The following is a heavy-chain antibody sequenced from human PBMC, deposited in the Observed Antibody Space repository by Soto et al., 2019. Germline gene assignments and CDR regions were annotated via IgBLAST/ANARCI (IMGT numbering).Heavy chain of an antibody. CDR1: GFTFSSYA. CDR2: ISGSGGST. Sequence: GGSLRLSCAASGFTFSSYAMSWVRQAPGKGLEWVSAISGSGGSTYYADSVKGRFTISRDNSKNTLYLQMNSLRAEDTAVYYCAKVRGVGNYYYYGMDVWGQGTTVTVSS. V-gene: IGHV3-23*01. D-gene: IGHD3-10*01. CDR3: AKVRGVGNYYYYGMDV. J-gene: IGHJ6*02.